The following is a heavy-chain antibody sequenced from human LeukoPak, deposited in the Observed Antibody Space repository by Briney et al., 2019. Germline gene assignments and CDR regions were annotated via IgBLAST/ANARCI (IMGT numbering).Heavy chain of an antibody. CDR1: GGSISSYY. CDR2: IYYSGST. J-gene: IGHJ4*02. V-gene: IGHV4-59*12. CDR3: ARVYGSGSHH. Sequence: PSETLSLTCTVSGGSISSYYWSWIRQPPGKGLEWIGYIYYSGSTNYIPSLKSRVTISVDTSKNQFSLKLSSVTAADTAVYYCARVYGSGSHHWGQGTLVTVSS. D-gene: IGHD3-10*01.